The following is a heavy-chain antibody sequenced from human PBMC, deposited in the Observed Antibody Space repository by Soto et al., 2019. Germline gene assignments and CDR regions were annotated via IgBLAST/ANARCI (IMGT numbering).Heavy chain of an antibody. Sequence: GESLKISCAASGFTFSSYSMNWVRQAPGKGLEWVSYISSSSSTIYYADSVKGRFTISRDNAKNSLYLQMNSLRDEDTAVYYCAREAYYDFWSGYRGYYYYGMDVWGQGTTVTVSS. J-gene: IGHJ6*02. D-gene: IGHD3-3*01. V-gene: IGHV3-48*02. CDR1: GFTFSSYS. CDR2: ISSSSSTI. CDR3: AREAYYDFWSGYRGYYYYGMDV.